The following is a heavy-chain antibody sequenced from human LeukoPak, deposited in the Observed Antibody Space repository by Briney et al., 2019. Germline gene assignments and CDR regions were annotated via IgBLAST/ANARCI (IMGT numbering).Heavy chain of an antibody. CDR3: ARAYLSRETYYYYYYGMDV. Sequence: PSETLSLTCTVSGGSISSGSYYWSWIRQPAGKGLEWIGRIYTSGSTNYNPSLKSRVTIPVDTSKNQFSLKLSSVTAADTAVYYCARAYLSRETYYYYYYGMDVWGQGTTVTVSS. CDR2: IYTSGST. V-gene: IGHV4-61*02. J-gene: IGHJ6*02. CDR1: GGSISSGSYY. D-gene: IGHD2/OR15-2a*01.